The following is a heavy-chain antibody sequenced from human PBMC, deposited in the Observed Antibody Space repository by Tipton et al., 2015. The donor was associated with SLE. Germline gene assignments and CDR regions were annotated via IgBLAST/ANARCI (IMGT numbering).Heavy chain of an antibody. CDR2: IIPIFGTA. V-gene: IGHV1-69*01. CDR3: ATVVAAAGPPGEYFHH. Sequence: VQLVQSGAEVKKPGSSVKVSCKASGGTFTSYALSWVRQAPGQGLEWMGGIIPIFGTANYAQKFQGRVTITADESTGTAYMELSSLRSEDTAVYYCATVVAAAGPPGEYFHHWGQGTLVTVSS. D-gene: IGHD6-13*01. J-gene: IGHJ1*01. CDR1: GGTFTSYA.